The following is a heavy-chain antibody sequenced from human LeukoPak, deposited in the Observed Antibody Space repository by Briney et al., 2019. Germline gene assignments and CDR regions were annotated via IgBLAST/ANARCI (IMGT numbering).Heavy chain of an antibody. Sequence: SETLSLTCTVSGGSISSYYWSWIRQPPGKGLEWIGYIYYSGSTNYNPSLKSRVTISVDTSKNQFSLKLSSVTAADTAVYYCARAGKSAMASPPLVDYWAREPWSPSPQ. CDR3: ARAGKSAMASPPLVDY. J-gene: IGHJ4*02. D-gene: IGHD5-18*01. CDR2: IYYSGST. V-gene: IGHV4-59*01. CDR1: GGSISSYY.